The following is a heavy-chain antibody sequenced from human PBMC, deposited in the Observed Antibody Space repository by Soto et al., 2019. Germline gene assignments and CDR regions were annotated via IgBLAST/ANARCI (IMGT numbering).Heavy chain of an antibody. Sequence: SETLSLTCTVSGGSMNNCLWSWIRQTPGDGLEWIGYIHVTGNTYHNPSLKSPVTISIDASKTQFFLTLTSVTAADTAVYYCARGPFFARYQTFDAWGRGILVTVSS. CDR2: IHVTGNT. D-gene: IGHD1-20*01. V-gene: IGHV4-59*01. CDR1: GGSMNNCL. CDR3: ARGPFFARYQTFDA. J-gene: IGHJ4*02.